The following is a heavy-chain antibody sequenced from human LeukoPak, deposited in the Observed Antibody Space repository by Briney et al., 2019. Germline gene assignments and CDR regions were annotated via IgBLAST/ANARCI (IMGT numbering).Heavy chain of an antibody. J-gene: IGHJ4*02. V-gene: IGHV4-39*01. CDR1: GGSISSSSYY. Sequence: SETLSLTCTVSGGSISSSSYYWGWLRQPPGKGLEWIGSIYYSGSTYYNPSLKSRVTISVDTSKNQFSLKLSSVTAADTAVYYCARHYVILTAYSALNFDYWGQGTLVSVSS. D-gene: IGHD3-9*01. CDR3: ARHYVILTAYSALNFDY. CDR2: IYYSGST.